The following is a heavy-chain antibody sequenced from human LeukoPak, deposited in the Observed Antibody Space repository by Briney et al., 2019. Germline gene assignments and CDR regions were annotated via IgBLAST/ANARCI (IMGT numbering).Heavy chain of an antibody. D-gene: IGHD6-13*01. CDR3: AKQSRFLYSSSWFDY. CDR2: ISGSGGST. J-gene: IGHJ4*02. V-gene: IGHV3-23*01. Sequence: PGGSLRLSCAASGFTFLSYSMTWVRQAPGKGLEWVSAISGSGGSTYYADSVKGRFTISRDNSKNTLYLQMNSLRAEDTAVYYCAKQSRFLYSSSWFDYWGQGTLVTVSS. CDR1: GFTFLSYS.